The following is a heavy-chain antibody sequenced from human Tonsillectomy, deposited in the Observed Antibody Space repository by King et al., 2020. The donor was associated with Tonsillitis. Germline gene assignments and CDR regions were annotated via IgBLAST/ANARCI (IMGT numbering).Heavy chain of an antibody. V-gene: IGHV3-30*18. J-gene: IGHJ4*02. CDR2: ISYDGSNK. Sequence: VQLVESGGGVVQPGRSLRLSCAASGFIFSIYGFYWVRQAPGKGLEWVAIISYDGSNKYYADSVKGRFTISRDNSKNTLYLQMNSLRAEDTAVYYCAKEADEAAAGTKFTDYWGQGTLVTVSS. CDR1: GFIFSIYG. CDR3: AKEADEAAAGTKFTDY. D-gene: IGHD6-13*01.